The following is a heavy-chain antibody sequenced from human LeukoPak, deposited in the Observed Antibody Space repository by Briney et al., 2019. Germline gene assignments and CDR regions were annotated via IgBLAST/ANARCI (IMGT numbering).Heavy chain of an antibody. CDR3: ARQAYDTGYDAFDI. V-gene: IGHV4-4*07. CDR2: VYSSGST. CDR1: GGSISSYY. D-gene: IGHD3-22*01. J-gene: IGHJ3*02. Sequence: NPSETLSLTCTVSGGSISSYYWSWIRQPAGKGLEWIGRVYSSGSTNYNPSLKSRVTLSVDTSKNQFSLRLTSVTAADSAVYYCARQAYDTGYDAFDIWGQGTMVTVSS.